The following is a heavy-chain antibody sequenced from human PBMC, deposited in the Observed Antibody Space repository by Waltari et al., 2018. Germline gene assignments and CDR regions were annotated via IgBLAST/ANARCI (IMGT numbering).Heavy chain of an antibody. V-gene: IGHV1-3*01. Sequence: QVQLVQSGAEVKKPGASVKVSCKASGYTFTSYAMHWVRQAPGQRLEWMGWINAGNGNTKYSQKFQGRVTITRDTSASTAYMELSSLRSEDTAVYYCAREPLIAVAGTPYYYGMDVWGQGTTVTVSS. J-gene: IGHJ6*02. CDR2: INAGNGNT. D-gene: IGHD6-19*01. CDR1: GYTFTSYA. CDR3: AREPLIAVAGTPYYYGMDV.